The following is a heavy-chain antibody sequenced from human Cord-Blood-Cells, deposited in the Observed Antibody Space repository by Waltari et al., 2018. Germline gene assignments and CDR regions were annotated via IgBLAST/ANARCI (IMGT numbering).Heavy chain of an antibody. CDR3: ARRSGYYTDY. J-gene: IGHJ4*02. CDR1: GGSISSSSYY. V-gene: IGHV4-39*01. D-gene: IGHD3-3*01. Sequence: QLQLQESGPGLVKPSETLSLTCTVPGGSISSSSYYWGWIRQHPGKGLEWIGSIYYSGSTYYNPSLKSRVTISVDTSKNQFSLKLSSVTAADTAVYYCARRSGYYTDYWGQGTLVTVSS. CDR2: IYYSGST.